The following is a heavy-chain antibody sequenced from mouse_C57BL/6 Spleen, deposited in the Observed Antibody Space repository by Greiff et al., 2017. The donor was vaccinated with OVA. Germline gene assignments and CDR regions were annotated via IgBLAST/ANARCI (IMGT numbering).Heavy chain of an antibody. J-gene: IGHJ4*01. CDR2: IDPSDSET. CDR1: GYTFTSYW. V-gene: IGHV1-52*01. CDR3: ARGGWLLFMDY. Sequence: QVQLQQPGAELVRPGSSVKLSCKASGYTFTSYWMHWVKQRPIQGLEWIGNIDPSDSETHYNQKFKDKATLTVDKSSSTAYMQLSSLTSEDSAVYYCARGGWLLFMDYWGQGTSVTVSS. D-gene: IGHD2-3*01.